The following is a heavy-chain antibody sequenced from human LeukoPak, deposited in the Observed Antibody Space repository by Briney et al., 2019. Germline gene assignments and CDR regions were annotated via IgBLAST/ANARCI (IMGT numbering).Heavy chain of an antibody. CDR2: IDSSGSTI. V-gene: IGHV3-48*03. D-gene: IGHD6-19*01. CDR1: GFTFSSYE. CDR3: ARRSGIAVAGAFDY. Sequence: PGGSLRLSCAASGFTFSSYEMNWVRQAPGKGLEWVSYIDSSGSTIHYADSVKGRFTISRDNSKNTLYLQMNSLRAEDTAVYYCARRSGIAVAGAFDYWGQGTLVTVSS. J-gene: IGHJ4*02.